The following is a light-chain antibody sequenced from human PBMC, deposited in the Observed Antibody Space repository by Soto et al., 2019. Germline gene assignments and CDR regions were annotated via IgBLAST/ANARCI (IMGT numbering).Light chain of an antibody. CDR2: GAS. CDR1: QSVSSSY. J-gene: IGKJ4*01. V-gene: IGKV3-20*01. Sequence: EIVLTQSPGTLSLSPGERATLSCRASQSVSSSYLAWYQQKPGQAPRLLIYGASSRATGIPDRFSGSGSGTDFTLTISRLEPEDFGVCYCQQYGSSPLTFGGGTKVDIK. CDR3: QQYGSSPLT.